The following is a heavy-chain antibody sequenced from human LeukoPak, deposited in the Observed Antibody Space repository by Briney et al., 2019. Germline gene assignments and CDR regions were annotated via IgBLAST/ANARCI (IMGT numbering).Heavy chain of an antibody. Sequence: PSETLSLTCTVSGGSISRSGYYWGWIRQPPGKGLEWLGSITYSGNAYYYPSLKSRVTISVDMSKNQFSLKLSSVTAADTAVYYCARRVAAAAAGPGYFDYWGQGTLVTVSS. CDR2: ITYSGNA. CDR3: ARRVAAAAAGPGYFDY. CDR1: GGSISRSGYY. J-gene: IGHJ4*02. D-gene: IGHD6-13*01. V-gene: IGHV4-39*01.